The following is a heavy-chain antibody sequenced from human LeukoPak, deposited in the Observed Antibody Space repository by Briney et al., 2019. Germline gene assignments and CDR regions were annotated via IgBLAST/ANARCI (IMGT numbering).Heavy chain of an antibody. J-gene: IGHJ6*03. CDR1: GFTFSNAW. V-gene: IGHV3-15*01. CDR3: TTVDTAKVYYYYYYYMDV. Sequence: GGSLRLSCAASGFTFSNAWMSWVRQAPGKGLEWVGRIKSKTDGGTTDYAAPVKGRFTISRDDSKNTLYLQMNSLKTEDTAVYYCTTVDTAKVYYYYYYYMDVWGKGTTVTVSS. D-gene: IGHD5-18*01. CDR2: IKSKTDGGTT.